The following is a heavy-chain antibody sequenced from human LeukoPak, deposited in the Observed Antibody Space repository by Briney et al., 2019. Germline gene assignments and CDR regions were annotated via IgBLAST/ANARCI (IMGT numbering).Heavy chain of an antibody. CDR2: IKNDGSGT. J-gene: IGHJ4*02. CDR1: GFNFSSYS. D-gene: IGHD2-15*01. Sequence: QPGGSLRLSCAGSGFNFSSYSMSWVRQAPGKGLVWVARIKNDGSGTIYADSVKGRFTISRDNARNTLYLQMNSLRAEDTAVYYCARERGVAHPFDYWGQGTLVTVSS. V-gene: IGHV3-74*01. CDR3: ARERGVAHPFDY.